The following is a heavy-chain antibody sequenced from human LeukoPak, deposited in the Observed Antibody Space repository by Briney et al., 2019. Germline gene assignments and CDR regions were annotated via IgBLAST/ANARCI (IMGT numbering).Heavy chain of an antibody. J-gene: IGHJ4*02. CDR2: IYYSGST. Sequence: SETLSLTCTVSGGSISSYYWSWIRQPPGKGLEWIGYIYYSGSTNYNPSLKSRVTISVDTSKNQFSLKLSSVTAADTAVYYCARMETSDYDILTGSLYFDYWGQGTLVTVSS. CDR1: GGSISSYY. CDR3: ARMETSDYDILTGSLYFDY. D-gene: IGHD3-9*01. V-gene: IGHV4-59*01.